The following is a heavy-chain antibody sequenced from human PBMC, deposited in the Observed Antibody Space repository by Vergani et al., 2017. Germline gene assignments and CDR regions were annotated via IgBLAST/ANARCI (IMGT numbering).Heavy chain of an antibody. D-gene: IGHD6-13*01. J-gene: IGHJ2*01. CDR2: ISWNSGSI. Sequence: EVQLLESGGGLVQPGRSLRLSCAASGFTFDDYAMHWVRQAPGKGLEWVSGISWNSGSIGYADSVKGRFTISRDNAKNSLYLQMNSLRAEDTALYYCAKDIAAAVYWYFDLWGRGTLVTVSS. CDR1: GFTFDDYA. V-gene: IGHV3-9*01. CDR3: AKDIAAAVYWYFDL.